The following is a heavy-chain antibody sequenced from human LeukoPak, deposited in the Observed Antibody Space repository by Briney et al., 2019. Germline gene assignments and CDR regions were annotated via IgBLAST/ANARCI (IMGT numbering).Heavy chain of an antibody. CDR3: ARDHHDGGYYYDSSGYYNWFDP. D-gene: IGHD3-22*01. CDR2: IIPIFGTA. V-gene: IGHV1-69*13. J-gene: IGHJ5*02. Sequence: ASVKVSCKASGGTFSSYAISWVRQAPGQGLEWMGGIIPIFGTANYAQKFQGRVTITADESTSTAYMEPSSLRSEDTAVYYCARDHHDGGYYYDSSGYYNWFDPWGQGTLVTVSS. CDR1: GGTFSSYA.